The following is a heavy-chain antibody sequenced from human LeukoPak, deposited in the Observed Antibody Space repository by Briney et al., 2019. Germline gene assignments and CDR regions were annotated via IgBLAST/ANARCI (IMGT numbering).Heavy chain of an antibody. J-gene: IGHJ4*02. CDR1: GGSISSSNW. CDR3: VRGTRYSGSSHFDY. V-gene: IGHV4-4*02. D-gene: IGHD1-26*01. Sequence: SETLSLTCAVSGGSISSSNWWSWVRQPPGKGLEWIGEIYHSGSTNYNPSLKSRVTISVDKSKNQFSLKLSSVTAADTAVYYCVRGTRYSGSSHFDYWGQGTLVTVSS. CDR2: IYHSGST.